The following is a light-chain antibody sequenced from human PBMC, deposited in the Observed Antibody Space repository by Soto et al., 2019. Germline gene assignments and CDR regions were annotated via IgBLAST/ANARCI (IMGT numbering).Light chain of an antibody. CDR1: QSISSW. Sequence: DIQMTQSPSTLSASVGDRVTITCRASQSISSWLAWYQQKPGKAPKLLIYDASSLESGVPSRFSGSGSGTEFTLTSSSLQPDDFATYYCQQYNSYSSFFGPGTKVDIK. V-gene: IGKV1-5*01. J-gene: IGKJ3*01. CDR3: QQYNSYSSF. CDR2: DAS.